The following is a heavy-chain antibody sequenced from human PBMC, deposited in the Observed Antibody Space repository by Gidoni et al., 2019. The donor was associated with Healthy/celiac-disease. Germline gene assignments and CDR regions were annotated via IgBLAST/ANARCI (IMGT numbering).Heavy chain of an antibody. V-gene: IGHV1-69*06. D-gene: IGHD3-22*01. CDR1: GGTFSSYA. CDR3: ARVNYYESSGAFDI. J-gene: IGHJ3*02. Sequence: QVQLVQSGAEVKTPGSSVKVSCKASGGTFSSYAISWVRQAPGQGLGWMGGIIPIFGTANYAQKFQGRVTITADKSTSTAYMELSSLRSEDTAVYYCARVNYYESSGAFDIWGQGTMVTVSS. CDR2: IIPIFGTA.